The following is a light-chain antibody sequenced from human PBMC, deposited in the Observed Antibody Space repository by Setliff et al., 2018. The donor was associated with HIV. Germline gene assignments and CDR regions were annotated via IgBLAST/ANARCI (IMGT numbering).Light chain of an antibody. CDR2: DVT. J-gene: IGLJ1*01. Sequence: QSALAQPASVSGSPGQSITISCTGTSSDVGGYNHVSWYQQHPDKAPKLMIYDVTKRPSGVPDRFSGSKSGNTASLTISGLQAEDEADYYCCSYAGSYTYIFGSGTKVTVL. CDR1: SSDVGGYNH. CDR3: CSYAGSYTYI. V-gene: IGLV2-11*01.